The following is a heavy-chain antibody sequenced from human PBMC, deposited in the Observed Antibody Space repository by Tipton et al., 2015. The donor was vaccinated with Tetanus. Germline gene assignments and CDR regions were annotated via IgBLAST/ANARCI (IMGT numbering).Heavy chain of an antibody. CDR1: GYSFTGYY. CDR3: ARVRGDSIYSGMHF. Sequence: QLVQSGAEVKKPGASVKVSCKASGYSFTGYYIYWVRQAPGQGLEWMGWIDPNSAGTVHAQKFQGRVTMTRDTSISTADMERRSLRSAVTAVCYGARVRGDSIYSGMHFWGPGTAVTAS. D-gene: IGHD2-21*01. CDR2: IDPNSAGT. V-gene: IGHV1-2*02. J-gene: IGHJ6*02.